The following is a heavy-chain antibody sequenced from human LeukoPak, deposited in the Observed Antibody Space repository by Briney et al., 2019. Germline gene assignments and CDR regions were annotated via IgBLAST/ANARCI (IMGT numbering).Heavy chain of an antibody. CDR2: IYPSGAT. D-gene: IGHD3-9*01. V-gene: IGHV4-61*02. J-gene: IGHJ4*02. CDR3: ARWNNDVLTGYYDSFDY. Sequence: SQTLSLTCSVSGGSISSGPYYWGGIRQPAGKGLEWIGRIYPSGATNYNPSLKSRVTISIDTSANQFSLKLNSVTAADTAVYFCARWNNDVLTGYYDSFDYWGQGILVTVSS. CDR1: GGSISSGPYY.